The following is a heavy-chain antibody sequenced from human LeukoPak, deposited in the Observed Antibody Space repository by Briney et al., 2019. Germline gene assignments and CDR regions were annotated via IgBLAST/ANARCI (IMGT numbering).Heavy chain of an antibody. Sequence: GGSLRLSCAASGFTFSSSAMSWVRQAPGKGLEWVSAISNNGGYTYYADSVQGRFTISRDNSKSTLCLQMNSLRAEDTAVYYCAKQLGYCSNGSCYFPYWGQGTLVAVSS. CDR2: ISNNGGYT. CDR3: AKQLGYCSNGSCYFPY. J-gene: IGHJ4*02. CDR1: GFTFSSSA. V-gene: IGHV3-23*01. D-gene: IGHD2-15*01.